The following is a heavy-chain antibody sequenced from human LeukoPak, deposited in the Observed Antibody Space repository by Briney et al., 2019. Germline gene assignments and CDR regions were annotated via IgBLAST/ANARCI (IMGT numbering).Heavy chain of an antibody. CDR1: GYTFTSYY. CDR3: VRVFGRRGATLDY. CDR2: INPSGGST. V-gene: IGHV1-46*01. J-gene: IGHJ4*02. D-gene: IGHD1-26*01. Sequence: EASVKVSCKASGYTFTSYYMHWVREAPGQGLEWMGIINPSGGSTSYAQKFQGRVTMTRDTSTSTVYMELSSLRSEDTAVYYCVRVFGRRGATLDYWGQGTLVTVSS.